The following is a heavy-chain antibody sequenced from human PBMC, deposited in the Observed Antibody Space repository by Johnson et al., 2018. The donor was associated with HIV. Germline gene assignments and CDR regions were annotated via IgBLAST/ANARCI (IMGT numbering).Heavy chain of an antibody. Sequence: QVQLVESGGGLVQPGRSLRLSCAASGFTFSSYGMHWVRQAPGKGLEWVAFIRYDGRNKHYAGSVKGRFTISRDNSKNTLYLQMNSLRVEDTAVYYCARDPAAAALRAFDIWGQGTMVTVSS. V-gene: IGHV3-33*08. CDR1: GFTFSSYG. J-gene: IGHJ3*02. CDR3: ARDPAAAALRAFDI. D-gene: IGHD6-13*01. CDR2: IRYDGRNK.